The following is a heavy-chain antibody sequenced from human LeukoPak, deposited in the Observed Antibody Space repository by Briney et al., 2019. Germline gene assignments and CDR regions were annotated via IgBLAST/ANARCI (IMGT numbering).Heavy chain of an antibody. CDR3: VRDQNYYYGSGTYYNWFDS. Sequence: ASVKVSCKASGYTFTSYGISWVRQAPGQGLEWMGWISAYNGNTDYAQRLQGRVTMTTDTSTSTAYMELRSLRSDDTAVYYCVRDQNYYYGSGTYYNWFDSWGQGTLVTVSS. D-gene: IGHD3-10*01. J-gene: IGHJ5*01. CDR1: GYTFTSYG. V-gene: IGHV1-18*01. CDR2: ISAYNGNT.